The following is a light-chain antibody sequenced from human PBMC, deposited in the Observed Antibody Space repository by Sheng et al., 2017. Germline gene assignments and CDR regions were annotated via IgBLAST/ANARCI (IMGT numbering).Light chain of an antibody. CDR3: QQRGNWPPRT. J-gene: IGKJ3*01. Sequence: EIVLTQFPGTLSLSPGDRATLSCRASQRIDSTYIAWYQQKPGQAPRLLIYAASERATGTPDRFSGGGSGTDFTFTISGLEPEDFVVYYCQQRGNWPPRTFGPGTKLDFK. V-gene: IGKV3D-20*02. CDR2: AAS. CDR1: QRIDSTY.